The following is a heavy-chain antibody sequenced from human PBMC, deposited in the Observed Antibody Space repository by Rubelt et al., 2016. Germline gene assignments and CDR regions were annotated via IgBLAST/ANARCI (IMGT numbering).Heavy chain of an antibody. CDR1: GFTFSSYA. D-gene: IGHD3-22*01. Sequence: EVQLLESGGGLVQPGGSLRLSCAASGFTFSSYAMSWVRQAPGKGLEWVSLISGSGGSTYYGDSVKGRFTISREHSKRTLYLQMDGLRAEETAIYYGAKAFSLIPDNNGYPTFWGQGTLVTVSS. V-gene: IGHV3-23*01. J-gene: IGHJ4*02. CDR3: AKAFSLIPDNNGYPTF. CDR2: ISGSGGST.